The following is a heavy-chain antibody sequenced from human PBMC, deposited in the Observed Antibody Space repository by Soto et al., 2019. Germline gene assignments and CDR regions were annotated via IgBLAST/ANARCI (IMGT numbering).Heavy chain of an antibody. J-gene: IGHJ4*02. D-gene: IGHD2-2*01. CDR1: SGSISSSNW. CDR2: IYHSGST. Sequence: PSETLSLTCAVSSGSISSSNWWSWVRQPPGKGLEWIGEIYHSGSTNYNPSLKSRVTISVDKSKNQFSLKLSSVTAADTAVYYCASISDCSSTSCYGGGVYWGQGTLVTVSS. V-gene: IGHV4-4*02. CDR3: ASISDCSSTSCYGGGVY.